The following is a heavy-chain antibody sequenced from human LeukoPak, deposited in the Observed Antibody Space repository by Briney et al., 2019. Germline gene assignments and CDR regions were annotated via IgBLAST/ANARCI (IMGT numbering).Heavy chain of an antibody. Sequence: SETLSLTCTVSGGSISSSSYYWVWIRQPPGKGLEWIGSIYYSGSTYYNPSLKSRVTISVDTSKNQFSLKLSSVTAADTALYYCARWGHYGFGYYFDYWGQGTLVTVSS. V-gene: IGHV4-39*01. J-gene: IGHJ4*02. CDR1: GGSISSSSYY. D-gene: IGHD4-17*01. CDR2: IYYSGST. CDR3: ARWGHYGFGYYFDY.